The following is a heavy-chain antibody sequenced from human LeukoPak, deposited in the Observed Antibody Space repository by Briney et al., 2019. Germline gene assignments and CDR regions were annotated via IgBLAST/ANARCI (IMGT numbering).Heavy chain of an antibody. J-gene: IGHJ5*02. Sequence: GGSLRLSCAASGFTFSSYWMSWVRQAPGKGLEWVANIKQDGSEKYYVDSVKGRFTISRDNAKNSLYLQMNRLRAEDTAVYYCASAGYYPNWFDPWGQGTLVTVSS. D-gene: IGHD3-22*01. CDR3: ASAGYYPNWFDP. V-gene: IGHV3-7*01. CDR2: IKQDGSEK. CDR1: GFTFSSYW.